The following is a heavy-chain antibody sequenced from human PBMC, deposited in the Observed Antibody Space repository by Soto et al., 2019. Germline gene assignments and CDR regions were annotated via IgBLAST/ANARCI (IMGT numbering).Heavy chain of an antibody. V-gene: IGHV4-30-4*01. Sequence: SETLSLTCTVSGGSISSGDYYWSWIRQPPGKGLEWIGYIYYSGSTNYNPSLKSRVTISVDTSKNQFSLNLNSVTAADTAVYYCARSSVRGWSYWGQGALVTVSS. D-gene: IGHD3-10*02. J-gene: IGHJ4*02. CDR3: ARSSVRGWSY. CDR1: GGSISSGDYY. CDR2: IYYSGST.